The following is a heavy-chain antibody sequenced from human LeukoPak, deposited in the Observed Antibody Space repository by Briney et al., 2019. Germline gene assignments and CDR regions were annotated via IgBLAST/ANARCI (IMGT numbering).Heavy chain of an antibody. CDR1: GFTFSNAW. Sequence: GGSLRLSCAASGFTFSNAWMSWVRQAPGKGLEWVGRIKSKTDGGPTDYAAPVKGRFTISRDDSKNTLYLQMNSLKTEDTAVYYCTTGWSIEWLYWGQGTLVTVSS. CDR3: TTGWSIEWLY. V-gene: IGHV3-15*01. J-gene: IGHJ4*02. CDR2: IKSKTDGGPT. D-gene: IGHD5-12*01.